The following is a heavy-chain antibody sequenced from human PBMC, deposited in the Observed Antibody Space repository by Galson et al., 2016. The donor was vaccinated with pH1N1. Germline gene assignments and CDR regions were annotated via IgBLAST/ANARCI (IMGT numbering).Heavy chain of an antibody. J-gene: IGHJ4*02. CDR3: VREPHRGARYFDF. CDR1: GYIFTNSY. V-gene: IGHV1-46*01. Sequence: SVKVSCKASGYIFTNSYIHWVRQAPGQGLEWMGIITPSGGNTNYAQEFRGRLTMTRDTSTRTVYMELSSLRSEDTAMYYCVREPHRGARYFDFWGQGTLVTVSS. D-gene: IGHD6-25*01. CDR2: ITPSGGNT.